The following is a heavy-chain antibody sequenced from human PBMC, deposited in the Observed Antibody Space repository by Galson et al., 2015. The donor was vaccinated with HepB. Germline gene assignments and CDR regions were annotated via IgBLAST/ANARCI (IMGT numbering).Heavy chain of an antibody. V-gene: IGHV4-39*01. J-gene: IGHJ6*02. CDR2: IYYSGST. CDR3: ARNPLGHGYGDYVNYYYGMDV. Sequence: SETLSLTCTVSGGSISSSSYYWGWIRQPPGKGLEWIGSIYYSGSTYYNPSLKSRVTISVDTSKNQFSLKLSSVTAADTAVYYCARNPLGHGYGDYVNYYYGMDVWGQGTTVTVSS. CDR1: GGSISSSSYY. D-gene: IGHD4-17*01.